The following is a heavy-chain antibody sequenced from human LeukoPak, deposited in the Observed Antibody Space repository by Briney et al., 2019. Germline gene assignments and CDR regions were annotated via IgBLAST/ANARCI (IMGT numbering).Heavy chain of an antibody. J-gene: IGHJ4*02. D-gene: IGHD1-26*01. CDR2: IYYSGST. Sequence: SETLSLICTVSGGSISSYYWSWLRQPPGEGLEWIGYIYYSGSTNYNPSLKSRVTISVDTSKNQFSLKLSSVTAADTAVYYCARGGDRWEPQPNWGQGTLVTVSS. V-gene: IGHV4-59*01. CDR3: ARGGDRWEPQPN. CDR1: GGSISSYY.